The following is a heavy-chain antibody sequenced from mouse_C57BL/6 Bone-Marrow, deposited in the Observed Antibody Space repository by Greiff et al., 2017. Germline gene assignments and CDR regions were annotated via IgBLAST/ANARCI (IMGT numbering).Heavy chain of an antibody. D-gene: IGHD1-1*01. CDR1: GFTFSDYG. V-gene: IGHV5-17*01. CDR2: ISSGSSTI. CDR3: AMYYAYFDV. J-gene: IGHJ1*03. Sequence: DVQLQESGGGLVKPGGSLKLSCAASGFTFSDYGMHWVRQAPEKGLEWVAYISSGSSTIYYADKVKGRFTISRDNAKNTLFLQMTSLRSEDTAMYYCAMYYAYFDVWGTGTTVTVSS.